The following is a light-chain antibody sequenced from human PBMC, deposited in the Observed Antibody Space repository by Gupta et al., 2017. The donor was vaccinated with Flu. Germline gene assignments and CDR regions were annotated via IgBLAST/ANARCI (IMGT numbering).Light chain of an antibody. J-gene: IGKJ3*01. CDR3: TQSMQLPRT. CDR1: QSLLHNDGKTY. CDR2: EGS. Sequence: DIVMTQTPLSLSATPGQPASISCKSSQSLLHNDGKTYLYWYLQKPGQPPQLLIYEGSNRCSGLPDRFSGRESVTDFTLKIRRVEAEDVGVYYCTQSMQLPRTFGHETRVDIK. V-gene: IGKV2D-29*01.